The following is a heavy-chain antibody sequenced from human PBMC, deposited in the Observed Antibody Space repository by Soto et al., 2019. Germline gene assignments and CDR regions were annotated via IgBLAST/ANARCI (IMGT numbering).Heavy chain of an antibody. CDR1: GYTFTSYG. CDR2: ISAYNGNT. D-gene: IGHD6-13*01. J-gene: IGHJ1*01. V-gene: IGHV1-18*01. Sequence: ASVKVSCKASGYTFTSYGISWVRQAPGQGLEWMGWISAYNGNTNYAQKLQGRVTMTTDTSTSTAYMELRSLRSDDTAVYYCARDLGSAAAQVHFQHWGQGTLVTVSS. CDR3: ARDLGSAAAQVHFQH.